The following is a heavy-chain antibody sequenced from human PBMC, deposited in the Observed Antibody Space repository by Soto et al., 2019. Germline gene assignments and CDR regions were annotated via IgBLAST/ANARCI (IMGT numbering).Heavy chain of an antibody. CDR3: XXXXXXXXX. V-gene: IGHV1-18*01. CDR2: ISAYNGNT. Sequence: QVQLVQSGAEVKKPGASVKVSCKASGYTFSSYFISWVRQAPGQGLEWMGWISAYNGNTNYAQNLQGRVTMTTDTSTSTAYMXLXXXXXXXXXXXXXXXXXXXXXXXGQGTLVTVSS. J-gene: IGHJ4*02. CDR1: GYTFSSYF.